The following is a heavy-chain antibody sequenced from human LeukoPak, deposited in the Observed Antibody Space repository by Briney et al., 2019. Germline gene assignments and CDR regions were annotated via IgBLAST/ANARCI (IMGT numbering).Heavy chain of an antibody. D-gene: IGHD2-8*02. CDR1: ELNFKNHW. Sequence: GGSLRLSCAASELNFKNHWMHWVRQVPGKGLEWVSRTDAGGSSTSYADSVRGRFSISRDNGKSTLYLQMNSLRVEDTAVYYCARGPPTGGGAYVGDYWGHGTLVTVSS. CDR2: TDAGGSST. J-gene: IGHJ4*01. V-gene: IGHV3-74*01. CDR3: ARGPPTGGGAYVGDY.